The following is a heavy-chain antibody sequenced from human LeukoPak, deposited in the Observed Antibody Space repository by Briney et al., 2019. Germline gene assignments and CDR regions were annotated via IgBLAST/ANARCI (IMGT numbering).Heavy chain of an antibody. Sequence: ASVKVSCKASGYTFTGYYMHWVRQAPGQGLEWMGWINPNSGGTKYAQKFQGRVTMTSDASISTAYMELSSLRSDDTAVYYCARDRSDIRIVVAEYYFDYWGQGTLVTVSS. CDR3: ARDRSDIRIVVAEYYFDY. CDR2: INPNSGGT. CDR1: GYTFTGYY. J-gene: IGHJ4*02. D-gene: IGHD2-21*01. V-gene: IGHV1-2*02.